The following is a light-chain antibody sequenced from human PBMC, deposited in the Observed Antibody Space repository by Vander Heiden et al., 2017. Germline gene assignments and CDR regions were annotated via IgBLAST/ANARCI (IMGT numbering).Light chain of an antibody. J-gene: IGLJ2*01. CDR2: DTS. CDR3: QHSNSGARV. Sequence: QAVVTQEPSLTVSPGGTVTLTCGSSTGAVTSGHYPSWFQQKPGQAPRTRMYDTSNKHSWTPARFSGSLLGGKAAPTLSGAQAEDEDEYYSQHSNSGARVCGGGTKLTVL. CDR1: TGAVTSGHY. V-gene: IGLV7-46*01.